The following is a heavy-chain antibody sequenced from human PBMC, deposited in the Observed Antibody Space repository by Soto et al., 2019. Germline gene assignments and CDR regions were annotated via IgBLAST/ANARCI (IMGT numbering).Heavy chain of an antibody. D-gene: IGHD3-22*01. CDR1: GFTFRTYW. CDR2: INGNGTRT. J-gene: IGHJ5*02. Sequence: GGSLRLSCAASGFTFRTYWMHWVRQVAGKGLVWVAAINGNGTRTCYADSVKGRFTISRDNSKNTLYLQMNSLRAEDTAVYYCAKDLVVAWSDPWGQGTLVTVSS. V-gene: IGHV3-23*01. CDR3: AKDLVVAWSDP.